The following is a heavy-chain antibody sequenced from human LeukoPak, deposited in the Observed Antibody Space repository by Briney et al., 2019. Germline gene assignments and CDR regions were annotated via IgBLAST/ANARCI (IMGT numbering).Heavy chain of an antibody. D-gene: IGHD3-10*01. CDR1: GGTFSSYA. CDR3: ARGRTHYYGSGSYSPLDY. CDR2: IIPIFGTA. J-gene: IGHJ4*02. Sequence: SVKVSCKASGGTFSSYAISWVRQAPGQGLEWIGGIIPIFGTANYAQKFQGRVTITADESTSTAYMELSSLRSEDTAVYYCARGRTHYYGSGSYSPLDYWGQGTLVTVSS. V-gene: IGHV1-69*01.